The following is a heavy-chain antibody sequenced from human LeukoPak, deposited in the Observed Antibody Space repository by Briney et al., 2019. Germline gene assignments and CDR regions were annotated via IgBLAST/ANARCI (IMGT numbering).Heavy chain of an antibody. Sequence: QPGRSLRLSCAASGFTLSNYAMNWVRQAPGKGLEWVAVIWYDGSNKYYADSVKGRFTISRDNSKNTLYLQMNSLGAEDTAVYYCGRGVTTSDYWGQGTLVTVSS. CDR2: IWYDGSNK. CDR3: GRGVTTSDY. CDR1: GFTLSNYA. V-gene: IGHV3-33*01. D-gene: IGHD4-17*01. J-gene: IGHJ4*02.